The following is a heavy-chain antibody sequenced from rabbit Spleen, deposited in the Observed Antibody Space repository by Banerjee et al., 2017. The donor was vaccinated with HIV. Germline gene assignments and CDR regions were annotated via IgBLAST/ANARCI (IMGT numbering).Heavy chain of an antibody. V-gene: IGHV1S45*01. D-gene: IGHD6-1*01. CDR1: GVSFSVSSY. Sequence: QEQLEESGGDLVKPGASLTLTCIASGVSFSVSSYMCWVRQAPGKGLEWIACIDAGSSGFTYFASWAKGRFTISSHNAQNTLYLQLNSLTAADTATYFCARGPPYAGYAGYGYVYLNLWGPGTLVTVS. CDR2: IDAGSSGFT. J-gene: IGHJ4*01. CDR3: ARGPPYAGYAGYGYVYLNL.